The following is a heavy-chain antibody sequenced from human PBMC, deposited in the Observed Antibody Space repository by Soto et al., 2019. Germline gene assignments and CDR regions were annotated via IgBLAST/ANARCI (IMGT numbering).Heavy chain of an antibody. J-gene: IGHJ6*02. CDR3: ARDGGRYYAMDV. CDR2: IYHSGST. V-gene: IGHV4-38-2*02. D-gene: IGHD3-3*01. Sequence: SETLSLTCTVSGYSISSGYYWGWFRQPPGKGLEWIATIYHSGSTYYSPSLKSRVTISVDTSKNQFSLKLTSVTAADTAMYYCARDGGRYYAMDVWGQGTTVTVSS. CDR1: GYSISSGYY.